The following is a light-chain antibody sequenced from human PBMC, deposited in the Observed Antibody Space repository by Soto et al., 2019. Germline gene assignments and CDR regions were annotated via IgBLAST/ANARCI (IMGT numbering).Light chain of an antibody. V-gene: IGLV2-14*03. CDR1: SSDVGGSDH. CDR2: DVS. Sequence: QSALTQPASVSGSPGQSITVSCTGTSSDVGGSDHVNWYQQHPGKAPKLMIFDVSNRPSGVSTRFSGSKSGNAASLTISGLQADDEADYYCCSRVFGGGTQLTVL. CDR3: CSRV. J-gene: IGLJ3*02.